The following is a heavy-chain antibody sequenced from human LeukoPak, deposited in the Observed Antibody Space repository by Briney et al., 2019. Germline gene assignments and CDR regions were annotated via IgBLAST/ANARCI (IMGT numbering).Heavy chain of an antibody. V-gene: IGHV1-3*01. J-gene: IGHJ6*02. CDR3: ARESGSGWYLGYYYYGMDV. CDR2: INAGNGNT. CDR1: EYTFTDYA. D-gene: IGHD6-19*01. Sequence: ASVKVSCKASEYTFTDYAINWVRQAPGQRLEWMGWINAGNGNTKYSQKFLGRVTITRDTSASTAYMELSSLTSEDTAVYYCARESGSGWYLGYYYYGMDVWGQGTTVTVSS.